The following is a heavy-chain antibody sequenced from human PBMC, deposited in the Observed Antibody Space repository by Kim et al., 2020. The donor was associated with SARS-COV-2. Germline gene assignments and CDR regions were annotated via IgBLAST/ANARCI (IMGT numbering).Heavy chain of an antibody. Sequence: ASVKVSCKASGFRFTAYYLHWVRQAPGQGLQWMGWIIPQTGGTNLARRFQGRVTMTRDTSTTTVYLEVNSLGSDDTAIYYRARGPQSLRNLEWHFDFWGRGTLVTVSS. D-gene: IGHD3-3*01. J-gene: IGHJ4*02. V-gene: IGHV1-2*02. CDR3: ARGPQSLRNLEWHFDF. CDR2: IIPQTGGT. CDR1: GFRFTAYY.